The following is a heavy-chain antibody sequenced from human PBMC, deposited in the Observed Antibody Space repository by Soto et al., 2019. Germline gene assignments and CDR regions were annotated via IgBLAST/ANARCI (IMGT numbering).Heavy chain of an antibody. J-gene: IGHJ4*02. Sequence: PSETLSLTCAMFGGSFSDFYWTWIRQPPGKGLEWIGEISHGGTTKDNPSLRSRVTISVDTSKNQFSLTLTSVTAADTALYYCARGHTRRTRMRPGPFTMGKQLDSWGQGTLVTVSS. V-gene: IGHV4-34*01. D-gene: IGHD2-8*01. CDR3: ARGHTRRTRMRPGPFTMGKQLDS. CDR1: GGSFSDFY. CDR2: ISHGGTT.